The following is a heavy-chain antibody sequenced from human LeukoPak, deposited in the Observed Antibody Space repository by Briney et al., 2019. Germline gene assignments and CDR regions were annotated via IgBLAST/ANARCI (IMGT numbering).Heavy chain of an antibody. CDR3: VRDPSYGSSWYYYMDV. CDR1: EFTFVRYA. J-gene: IGHJ6*03. CDR2: ISSSSFKI. V-gene: IGHV3-48*04. D-gene: IGHD6-13*01. Sequence: GGSLRLSCAASEFTFVRYAMNWVRQAPGKGLECVSYISSSSFKIGYADSVKGRFTISRDNSKNSLYLQMDSLRVEDTAVYYCVRDPSYGSSWYYYMDVWGKGTTVTVSS.